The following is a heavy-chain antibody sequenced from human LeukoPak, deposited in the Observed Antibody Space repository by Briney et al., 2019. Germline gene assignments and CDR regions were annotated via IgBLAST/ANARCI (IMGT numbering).Heavy chain of an antibody. V-gene: IGHV1-18*04. J-gene: IGHJ6*04. CDR3: AREGYSGYRGYYYYGMDV. CDR1: GYTFISYG. D-gene: IGHD5-12*01. CDR2: ISAYNGNT. Sequence: GASVKVSCKASGYTFISYGISWVRQAPGQGLEWMGWISAYNGNTNYAQKVQGRVTMTTDTSTSTAYMEMRSLRSDDTAVYYCAREGYSGYRGYYYYGMDVWGKGTTVTVSS.